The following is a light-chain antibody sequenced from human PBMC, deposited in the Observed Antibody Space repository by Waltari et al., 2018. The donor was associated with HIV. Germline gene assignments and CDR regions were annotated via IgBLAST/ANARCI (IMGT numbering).Light chain of an antibody. V-gene: IGKV3-11*01. CDR3: QQRSNWPPSIT. CDR1: QTVSSS. J-gene: IGKJ5*01. Sequence: EIVLTQSPATLSLSPGERVTLSCRASQTVSSSLAWYQQKPGQSPRLLIYDASSSAAGSPARFSGSGSGTDFTLTISSLEPEDFAVYYCQQRSNWPPSITFGQGTRLEIK. CDR2: DAS.